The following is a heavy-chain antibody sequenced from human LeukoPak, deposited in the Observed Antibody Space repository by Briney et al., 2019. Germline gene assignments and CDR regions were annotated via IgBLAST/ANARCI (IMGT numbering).Heavy chain of an antibody. CDR1: GYSFTSYW. CDR2: IYPGDSDT. J-gene: IGHJ4*02. Sequence: GESLKISCKGSGYSFTSYWIGWVRQMPGKGLEWMGIIYPGDSDTRYSPSFQGQVTISADKSISTAYLQWSSLKASDTAMYYCARQRTGYCSGGSCRYLILDYWGQGTLVTVSS. V-gene: IGHV5-51*01. CDR3: ARQRTGYCSGGSCRYLILDY. D-gene: IGHD2-15*01.